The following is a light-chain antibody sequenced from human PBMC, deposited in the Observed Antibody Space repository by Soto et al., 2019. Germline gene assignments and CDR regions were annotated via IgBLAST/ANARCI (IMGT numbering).Light chain of an antibody. CDR1: QSLLDSDDGNTY. CDR3: MQRIEFPLT. CDR2: TVS. J-gene: IGKJ4*01. Sequence: DIVMTQTPLSLTVTPGEPASISCRSSQSLLDSDDGNTYLDWYLQKPRQSPQLLIYTVSYRASGVPDRFSGSGSGTDFTLKISRVEAEDVGVYYCMQRIEFPLTFGGGTKVDIK. V-gene: IGKV2-40*01.